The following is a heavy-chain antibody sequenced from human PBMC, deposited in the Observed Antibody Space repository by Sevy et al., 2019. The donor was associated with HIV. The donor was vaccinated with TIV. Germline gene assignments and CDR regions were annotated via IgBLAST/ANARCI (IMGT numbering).Heavy chain of an antibody. D-gene: IGHD2-8*01. CDR3: ATCTDYGMDV. CDR1: GYTFTSYD. V-gene: IGHV1-8*01. J-gene: IGHJ6*02. Sequence: ASEKVSCKASGYTFTSYDINWVRQATGQGHEWMGWMNPNSGNTGYAQKFQGRVTMTRNTSISTAYMALSSLRSEDTAVYYCATCTDYGMDVWGQGTTVTVSS. CDR2: MNPNSGNT.